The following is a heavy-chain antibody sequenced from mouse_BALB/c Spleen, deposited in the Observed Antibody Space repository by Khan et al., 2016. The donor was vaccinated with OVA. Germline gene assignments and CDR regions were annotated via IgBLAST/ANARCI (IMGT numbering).Heavy chain of an antibody. Sequence: VQLKESGAVLARPGASVKMSCKASGYSFTSFWMHWVKQRPGQGLEWIGGIFPGNSDTSYNQKFKGKAKLTAVTSASTAYMELSSLTNEDSAVYYCTRGGYGSFAYWGQGTLVTVSA. CDR1: GYSFTSFW. V-gene: IGHV1-5*01. CDR3: TRGGYGSFAY. D-gene: IGHD1-2*01. J-gene: IGHJ3*01. CDR2: IFPGNSDT.